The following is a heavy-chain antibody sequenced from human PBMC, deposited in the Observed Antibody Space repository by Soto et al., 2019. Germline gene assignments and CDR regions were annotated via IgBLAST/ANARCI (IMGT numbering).Heavy chain of an antibody. CDR2: IYYSGST. CDR3: ARVRREFDTSGPVDY. V-gene: IGHV4-31*03. J-gene: IGHJ4*02. CDR1: GGSISSGGYY. D-gene: IGHD3-10*01. Sequence: SETLSLTCTVSGGSISSGGYYWNWIRQHPGKGLEWIGYIYYSGSTYYNPSLQSRVTMSVDTSKNQFSLKLNSVTAADTAVYYCARVRREFDTSGPVDYWGQGTLVTVSS.